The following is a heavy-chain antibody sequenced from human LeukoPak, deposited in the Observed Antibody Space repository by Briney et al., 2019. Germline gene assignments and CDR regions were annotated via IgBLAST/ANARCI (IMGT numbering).Heavy chain of an antibody. D-gene: IGHD3-9*01. V-gene: IGHV3-30-3*01. CDR2: TSYDGSNK. J-gene: IGHJ3*02. Sequence: GGSLRLSCAASGFTFSSYAMHWVRQAPGKGLEWVAVTSYDGSNKYYADSVKGRFTISRDNSKNTLYLQMNSLRAEDTAVYYCASPPPGILTGFVNDAFDIWGQGTMVTVSS. CDR3: ASPPPGILTGFVNDAFDI. CDR1: GFTFSSYA.